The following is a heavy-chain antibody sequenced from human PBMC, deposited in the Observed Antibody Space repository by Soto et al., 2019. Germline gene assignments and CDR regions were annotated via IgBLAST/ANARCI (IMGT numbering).Heavy chain of an antibody. D-gene: IGHD1-26*01. CDR2: IWYDGSNK. CDR3: ARVGWELRGDFDY. Sequence: QVQLVESGGGVVQPGRSLRLSCAASGFTFSSYGMHWVRQAPGKGLEWVAVIWYDGSNKYYADSVKGRFTISRDNSKNPLYLQMNSLRAEDTAVYYWARVGWELRGDFDYWGQGTLVTVSS. CDR1: GFTFSSYG. J-gene: IGHJ4*02. V-gene: IGHV3-33*01.